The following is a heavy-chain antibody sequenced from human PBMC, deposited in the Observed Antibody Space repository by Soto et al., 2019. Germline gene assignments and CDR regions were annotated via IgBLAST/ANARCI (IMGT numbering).Heavy chain of an antibody. CDR2: IRQDGSER. CDR1: GFSFSKLW. D-gene: IGHD4-17*01. CDR3: AKEGPYDHGDYRVYYYGVDV. V-gene: IGHV3-7*05. J-gene: IGHJ6*02. Sequence: PGGSLRLSCAASGFSFSKLWMSWVRQSPGKGLEWVADIRQDGSERNYMDSVKGRFTISRDNGRNSLFLQMSSLRVEDTAVYYCAKEGPYDHGDYRVYYYGVDVWGRGTTVTVSS.